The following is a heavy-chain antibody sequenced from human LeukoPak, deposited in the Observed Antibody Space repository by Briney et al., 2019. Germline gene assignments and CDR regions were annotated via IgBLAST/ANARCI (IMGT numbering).Heavy chain of an antibody. D-gene: IGHD4-17*01. CDR2: IYYSGST. CDR1: GYSISSGYY. CDR3: ARHDYGDHFDY. V-gene: IGHV4-38-2*02. J-gene: IGHJ4*02. Sequence: SETLSLTCTVSGYSISSGYYWGWIRQPPGKGLEWIGYIYYSGSTNYNPSLKSRVTISVDTSKNQFSLKLSSVTAADTAVYYCARHDYGDHFDYWGQGTLVTVSS.